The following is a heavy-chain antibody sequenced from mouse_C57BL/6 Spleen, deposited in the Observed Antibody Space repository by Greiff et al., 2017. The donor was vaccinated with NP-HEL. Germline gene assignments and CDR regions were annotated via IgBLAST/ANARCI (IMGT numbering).Heavy chain of an antibody. CDR3: ARDHLQGAWFAY. CDR2: ISDGGSYT. Sequence: EVQLVESGGGLVKPGGSLKLSCAASGFTFSSYAMSWVRQTPEQRLEWVATISDGGSYTYYPDNVKGRFTFSRDNAKNNLYLQMSHLKSEDTAMYYCARDHLQGAWFAYWGQGTLVTVSA. J-gene: IGHJ3*01. V-gene: IGHV5-4*01. D-gene: IGHD6-1*01. CDR1: GFTFSSYA.